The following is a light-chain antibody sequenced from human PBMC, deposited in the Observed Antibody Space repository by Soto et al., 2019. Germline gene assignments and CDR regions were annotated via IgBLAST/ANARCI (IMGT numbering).Light chain of an antibody. Sequence: DIQMTQSPSTLSASVGDRVTITCRASQSISNYLNWYQQKLGKAPKLLIYAASTLQSGVPSRFSGSGSGTDFTLTISSLQPEDVATYYCQQSYRTPRTFGQGTKVDI. CDR3: QQSYRTPRT. V-gene: IGKV1-39*01. CDR2: AAS. CDR1: QSISNY. J-gene: IGKJ1*01.